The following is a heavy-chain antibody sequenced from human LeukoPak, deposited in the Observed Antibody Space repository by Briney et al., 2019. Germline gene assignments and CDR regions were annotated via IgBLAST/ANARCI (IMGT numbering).Heavy chain of an antibody. J-gene: IGHJ4*02. Sequence: SGTLSLTCAVSGGSISTSNWWSWVRQPPGKGLEWIGEIYHSGSTNYNPSLKSRVTISVDTSKNQFSLKLSSVTAADTAVYYCAREHYYDSSGYYPLLGYWGQGTLVTVSS. CDR1: GGSISTSNW. CDR2: IYHSGST. V-gene: IGHV4-4*02. CDR3: AREHYYDSSGYYPLLGY. D-gene: IGHD3-22*01.